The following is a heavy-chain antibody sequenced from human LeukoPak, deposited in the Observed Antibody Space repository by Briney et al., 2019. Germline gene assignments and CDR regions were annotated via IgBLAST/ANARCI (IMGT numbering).Heavy chain of an antibody. V-gene: IGHV3-23*01. CDR1: GFTFSTYA. D-gene: IGHD1-26*01. CDR3: AMDRGF. CDR2: ISGSSETS. J-gene: IGHJ4*02. Sequence: GGSLRLSCAASGFTFSTYAMVWVRQASGKGLEWVSAISGSSETSYYADSVKGRLTISRDNSKNTLFLHMTSLRAEDTAIYYCAMDRGFWGQGTLVTVSS.